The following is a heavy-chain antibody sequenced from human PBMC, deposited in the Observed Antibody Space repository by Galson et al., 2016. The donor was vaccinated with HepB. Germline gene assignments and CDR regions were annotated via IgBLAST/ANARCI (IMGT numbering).Heavy chain of an antibody. D-gene: IGHD3-3*01. Sequence: SLRLSCAASEFTPSNYAMSWVRQAPGEGLEWVSGISGSGDRAYYADSVKGRFTISRDDSKNTMYLQMNNLRAEDTAVYYCAKGITIFGVVTYGMDVWGKGTPVTVSS. CDR1: EFTPSNYA. CDR2: ISGSGDRA. CDR3: AKGITIFGVVTYGMDV. J-gene: IGHJ6*04. V-gene: IGHV3-23*01.